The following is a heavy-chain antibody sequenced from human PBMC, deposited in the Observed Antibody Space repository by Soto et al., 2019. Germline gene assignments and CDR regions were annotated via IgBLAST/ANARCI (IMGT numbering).Heavy chain of an antibody. Sequence: PGGSLRLSCAASGFTFRSYGMHWVRQAPAKGLEWVAVISYDGSNKYYADSVKGRFTISRDNSKNTLYLQMNSLRAEDTAVYYCAKGGVVSTAHALDMWGQGTRVTVS. J-gene: IGHJ3*02. D-gene: IGHD3-3*01. CDR3: AKGGVVSTAHALDM. CDR1: GFTFRSYG. CDR2: ISYDGSNK. V-gene: IGHV3-30*18.